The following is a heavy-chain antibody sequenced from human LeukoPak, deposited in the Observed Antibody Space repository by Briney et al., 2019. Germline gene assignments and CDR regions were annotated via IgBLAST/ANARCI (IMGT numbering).Heavy chain of an antibody. CDR3: AKVGYGARYYFDY. V-gene: IGHV3-9*01. CDR1: GFIFNDYG. Sequence: GGSLRLSCAASGFIFNDYGMHWVRQAPGKGLEWVSGINWNSRSITYADSVRGRFTISRDNAKNSLYLQMNSLRAEDTALYYCAKVGYGARYYFDYWGQGTPVTVSS. J-gene: IGHJ4*02. D-gene: IGHD4-17*01. CDR2: INWNSRSI.